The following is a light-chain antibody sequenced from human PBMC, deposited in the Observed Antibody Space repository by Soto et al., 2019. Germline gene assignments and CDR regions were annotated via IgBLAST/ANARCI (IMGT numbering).Light chain of an antibody. CDR2: GAS. CDR3: QQYGDSPSLT. Sequence: EILLTQSPGTLSLSPGERATLSCRASQTVSSTYLAWYQQKPGQAPRLLIYGASSRATGIPDRFSGSGSGTDFTLTISRLESEDFAVYYCQQYGDSPSLTFGGGTKVEIK. V-gene: IGKV3-20*01. CDR1: QTVSSTY. J-gene: IGKJ4*01.